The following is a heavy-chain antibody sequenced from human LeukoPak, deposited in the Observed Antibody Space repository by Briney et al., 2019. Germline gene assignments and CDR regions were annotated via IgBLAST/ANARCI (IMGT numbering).Heavy chain of an antibody. CDR1: GFTFSSYA. Sequence: GRSLRLSCAASGFTFSSYAMHWVRQAPGKGLEWVAVISYDGSNKYYADSVKGRFTISRDNSKNTLYLQMNSLRAEDTAVYYCARPYYYDSSGYYRDWGQGTLVTVSS. V-gene: IGHV3-30-3*01. CDR3: ARPYYYDSSGYYRD. CDR2: ISYDGSNK. J-gene: IGHJ4*02. D-gene: IGHD3-22*01.